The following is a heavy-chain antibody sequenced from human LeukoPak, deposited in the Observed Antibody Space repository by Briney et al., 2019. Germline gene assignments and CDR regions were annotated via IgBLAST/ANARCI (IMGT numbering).Heavy chain of an antibody. V-gene: IGHV3-7*01. CDR3: AKDRGYDIWYYMDV. Sequence: PGGSLRLSCAASGFTFSSYWMSWVRQAPGKGLEWVANIKQDGSEKYYVDSVKGRFTISRDNAKNSLYLQMNSLRAEDTAVYYCAKDRGYDIWYYMDVWGKGTTVTISS. D-gene: IGHD3-9*01. CDR2: IKQDGSEK. CDR1: GFTFSSYW. J-gene: IGHJ6*03.